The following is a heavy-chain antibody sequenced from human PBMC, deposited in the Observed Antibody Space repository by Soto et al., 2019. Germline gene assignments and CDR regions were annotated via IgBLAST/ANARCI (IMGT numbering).Heavy chain of an antibody. CDR1: GGSFSGYY. CDR3: ARGRFRYSSSANFDY. V-gene: IGHV4-34*01. J-gene: IGHJ4*02. CDR2: INHSGST. Sequence: SETLSLSCAVYGGSFSGYYWSGIRQPPGKGLEWIGEINHSGSTNYNPSLKSRVTISVDTSKNQFSLKLSSVTAADTAVYYCARGRFRYSSSANFDYWGQGTLVTVSS. D-gene: IGHD6-6*01.